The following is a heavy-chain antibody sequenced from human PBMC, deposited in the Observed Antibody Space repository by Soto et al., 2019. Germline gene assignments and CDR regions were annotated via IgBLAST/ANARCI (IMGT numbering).Heavy chain of an antibody. CDR2: INTDNGSA. D-gene: IGHD6-6*01. CDR1: GYRFTDYA. Sequence: QVQLVQSGAAVKKPGASVKVSCKASGYRFTDYAIHWVRQAPGQRLEWMGWINTDNGSAKYSENFQGRATIIRDPSASTAYMELSSLRSDDTAVYYCAREGSSSVFDFWGQGTLVSVSS. CDR3: AREGSSSVFDF. V-gene: IGHV1-3*04. J-gene: IGHJ4*02.